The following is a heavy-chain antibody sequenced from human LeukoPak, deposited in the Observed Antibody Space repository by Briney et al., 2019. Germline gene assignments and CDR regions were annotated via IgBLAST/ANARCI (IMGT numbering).Heavy chain of an antibody. CDR1: GFTFSSYS. D-gene: IGHD6-13*01. CDR3: ARIWAAADPFDY. V-gene: IGHV3-21*01. Sequence: NPGGSLRLSCAASGFTFSSYSMNWVRQAPGKGLEWVSSISSSSSYIYYADSVKGRFTISRDNAKNSLYLQMNSLRAEDTAVYYCARIWAAADPFDYWGQGTLVTVSS. J-gene: IGHJ4*02. CDR2: ISSSSSYI.